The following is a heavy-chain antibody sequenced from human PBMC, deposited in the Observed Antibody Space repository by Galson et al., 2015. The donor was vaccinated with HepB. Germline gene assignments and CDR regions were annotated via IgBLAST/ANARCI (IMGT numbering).Heavy chain of an antibody. Sequence: SLRLSCAASGFTFSSSWMYWVRQVPGEGLVWVSRISNDGSSISYADSVKGRFTISRDNAKNTLYLQMNSLRAEDTAVYYCTRTRYSSPRWDWYFDLWGRGTLVTVSS. V-gene: IGHV3-74*01. CDR3: TRTRYSSPRWDWYFDL. CDR1: GFTFSSSW. CDR2: ISNDGSSI. D-gene: IGHD6-13*01. J-gene: IGHJ2*01.